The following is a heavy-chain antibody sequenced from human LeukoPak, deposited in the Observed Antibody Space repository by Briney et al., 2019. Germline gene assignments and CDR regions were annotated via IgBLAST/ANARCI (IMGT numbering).Heavy chain of an antibody. CDR1: GYTFTGYY. V-gene: IGHV1-2*02. CDR2: INPNSGGT. J-gene: IGHJ5*02. D-gene: IGHD6-19*01. Sequence: GASVKVSCKASGYTFTGYYMHWVRQAPGQGLEWMGWINPNSGGTNYAQKFQGRVTMTRDTSISTAYMELSRLRSDDTAVYYCARDRLTTRPEAGIAVADGTVDPWGQGTLVTVSS. CDR3: ARDRLTTRPEAGIAVADGTVDP.